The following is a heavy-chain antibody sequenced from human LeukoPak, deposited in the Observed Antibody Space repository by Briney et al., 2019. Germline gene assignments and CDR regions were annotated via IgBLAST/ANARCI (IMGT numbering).Heavy chain of an antibody. CDR2: INPSGGST. V-gene: IGHV1-46*01. Sequence: GASVKVSCKASGYTFTSYYMHWVRQAPGQGLEWMGIINPSGGSTSYAQKFQGRVTMTRDTSTSTVYMELSSLRSEDTAVYYCARVGYSSGWYSNYYGMGVWGQGTTVTVSS. D-gene: IGHD6-19*01. CDR3: ARVGYSSGWYSNYYGMGV. CDR1: GYTFTSYY. J-gene: IGHJ6*02.